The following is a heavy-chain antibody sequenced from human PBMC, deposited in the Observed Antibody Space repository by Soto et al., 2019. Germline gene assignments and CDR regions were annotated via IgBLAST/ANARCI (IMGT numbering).Heavy chain of an antibody. J-gene: IGHJ4*02. D-gene: IGHD3-10*01. V-gene: IGHV3-23*01. Sequence: GGSLRLSCAASGFTFNTYAMSWVRQAPGKGLEWVSVISGSGGTTYYADSMKGRFTISRDNSKNTLYLQTNSLRAEDTAVYYCAKDRRAGFYVSGTYYNVGGQGTLVTVSS. CDR1: GFTFNTYA. CDR2: ISGSGGTT. CDR3: AKDRRAGFYVSGTYYNV.